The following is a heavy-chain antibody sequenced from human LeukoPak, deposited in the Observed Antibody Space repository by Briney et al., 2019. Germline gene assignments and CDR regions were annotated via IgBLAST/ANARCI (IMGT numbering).Heavy chain of an antibody. CDR3: TRGSFGVFDY. CDR1: GFTFSDYS. D-gene: IGHD3-10*01. J-gene: IGHJ4*02. Sequence: GRSLRLSCAASGFTFSDYSMNWVRQAPGKGLEWVSSMNSDGSHIYHADSVEGRFTIPRDNARNSLYLQMNGLRDEDTAVYYCTRGSFGVFDYWGQGILVTVSS. V-gene: IGHV3-48*02. CDR2: MNSDGSHI.